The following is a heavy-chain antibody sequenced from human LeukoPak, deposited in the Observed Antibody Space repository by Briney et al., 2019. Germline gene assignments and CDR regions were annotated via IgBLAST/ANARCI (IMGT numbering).Heavy chain of an antibody. Sequence: ASETLSLTCAVYGGSFSGYYWSWIRQPPGKGLEWIGFFHHSGSTNYNPSFKSRVTISADTSQSQFSLKLSSVTAADTAVYYCASLAFTLSPDAAYWGQGALVTVSS. J-gene: IGHJ4*02. CDR2: FHHSGST. D-gene: IGHD3-16*01. CDR1: GGSFSGYY. CDR3: ASLAFTLSPDAAY. V-gene: IGHV4-34*01.